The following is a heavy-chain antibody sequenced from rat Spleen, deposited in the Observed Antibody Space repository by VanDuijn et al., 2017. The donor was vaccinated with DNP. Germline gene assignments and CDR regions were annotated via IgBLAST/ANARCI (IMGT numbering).Heavy chain of an antibody. Sequence: EVQLQESGPVLVKPSQSLSLTCSVTGYSITVNYWGWIRKFPGNKMEWIGHISYSGSTSYNPSLKSRISITSHTSQNQFFLQLNSVTTEDTATYYCARLPYFDGSYYYFDYWGQGVMVTVSS. D-gene: IGHD1-12*02. J-gene: IGHJ2*01. CDR3: ARLPYFDGSYYYFDY. CDR1: GYSITVNY. V-gene: IGHV3-1*01. CDR2: ISYSGST.